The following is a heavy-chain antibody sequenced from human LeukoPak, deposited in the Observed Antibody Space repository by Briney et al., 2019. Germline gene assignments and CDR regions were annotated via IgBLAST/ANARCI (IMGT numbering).Heavy chain of an antibody. V-gene: IGHV3-15*01. CDR2: IKSNTDGGTT. CDR3: SKALMVRGVVSGAFDI. J-gene: IGHJ3*02. D-gene: IGHD3-10*01. CDR1: EFTFSNAW. Sequence: PGGSLRLSCAASEFTFSNAWMSWARQAPGKGLEWVGRIKSNTDGGTTDYPAPVKGRFTVSRDDSKNTLYLQMNSLEADDTAVYYCSKALMVRGVVSGAFDIWGRGTMVTVSS.